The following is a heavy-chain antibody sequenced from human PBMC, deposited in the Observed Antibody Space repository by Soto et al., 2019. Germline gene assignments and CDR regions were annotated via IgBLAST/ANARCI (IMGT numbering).Heavy chain of an antibody. J-gene: IGHJ6*01. CDR1: GFTFSSYW. D-gene: IGHD2-21*01. CDR2: IKQDGSEK. V-gene: IGHV3-7*01. CDR3: ARDLWFLSIYYGMDV. Sequence: GGFLRLSCAAPGFTFSSYWMSWVRQAPGKGLEWVANIKQDGSEKYYVDSVKGRFTISRDNAKNSLYLQMNSLRAEDTAVYCCARDLWFLSIYYGMDVWGQGTTVTVSS.